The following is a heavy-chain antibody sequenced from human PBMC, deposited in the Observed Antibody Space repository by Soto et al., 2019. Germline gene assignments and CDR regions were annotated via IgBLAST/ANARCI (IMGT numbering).Heavy chain of an antibody. J-gene: IGHJ6*03. Sequence: SETLSLTCTVSGGSISSYYWSWIRQPPGKGLEWIGYIYYSGSTNYNPSLKSRVTISVDTSKNQFSLKRGSVTAADTAVYYCARVSTAYCSGGSCYSRGSRYYYYYYMDVWGKGTTVTISS. D-gene: IGHD2-15*01. V-gene: IGHV4-59*01. CDR2: IYYSGST. CDR3: ARVSTAYCSGGSCYSRGSRYYYYYYMDV. CDR1: GGSISSYY.